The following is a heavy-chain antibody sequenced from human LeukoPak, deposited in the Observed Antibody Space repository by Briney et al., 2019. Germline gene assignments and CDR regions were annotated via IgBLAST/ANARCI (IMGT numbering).Heavy chain of an antibody. CDR3: ARERGSGWGGGIQH. CDR1: GFTFSSYT. J-gene: IGHJ1*01. Sequence: GGSLRLSCAAYGFTFSSYTANCVRQAPGRGLEWVSCISYSSNYIYYADSVKGRFTISRDNTKNSLYLQMNSLRAEDTAVYYCARERGSGWGGGIQHWGQGTLVTVSS. CDR2: ISYSSNYI. D-gene: IGHD6-19*01. V-gene: IGHV3-21*01.